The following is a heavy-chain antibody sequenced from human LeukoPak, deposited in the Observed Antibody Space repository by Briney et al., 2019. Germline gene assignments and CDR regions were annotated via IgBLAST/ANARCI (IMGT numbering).Heavy chain of an antibody. CDR1: GYTLTELS. Sequence: ASVKVSCKVSGYTLTELSMHWVRQAPGKGLEWMGGFDPEDGETIYAQKFQGRVTMTEDTSTDTAYMELSSLRSEDTAVYYCATARSGDPMVWGVIDDAFDIWGQGTMVTVSS. D-gene: IGHD3-10*01. CDR2: FDPEDGET. J-gene: IGHJ3*02. V-gene: IGHV1-24*01. CDR3: ATARSGDPMVWGVIDDAFDI.